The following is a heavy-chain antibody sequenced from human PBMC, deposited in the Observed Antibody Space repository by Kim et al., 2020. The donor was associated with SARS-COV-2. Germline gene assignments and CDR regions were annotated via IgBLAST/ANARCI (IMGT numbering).Heavy chain of an antibody. CDR2: IKEDGSVK. V-gene: IGHV3-7*01. CDR3: ARPLPHDGFNI. CDR1: GFPFSIYW. Sequence: GGSLRLSCAASGFPFSIYWMSWVRQAPGKGPECVANIKEDGSVKYYVDSVKGRFTISRDNAKNSLFLQISSLRVDDTAVYYCARPLPHDGFNIWGRGTMVTVSS. J-gene: IGHJ3*02.